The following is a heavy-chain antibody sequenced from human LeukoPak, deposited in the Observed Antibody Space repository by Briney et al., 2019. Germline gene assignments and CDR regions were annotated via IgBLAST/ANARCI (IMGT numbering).Heavy chain of an antibody. D-gene: IGHD6-19*01. J-gene: IGHJ4*02. Sequence: GGSLRLSCAASGFSLSHYCMNWFRQAPGKGLEWISFISSTSDIIYYADSVKGRFTSSRDNARNTLYLQMHSLRAEDTSVYYCARDKASSGWYYFEYWGQGALVTVSS. CDR1: GFSLSHYC. CDR2: ISSTSDII. V-gene: IGHV3-48*01. CDR3: ARDKASSGWYYFEY.